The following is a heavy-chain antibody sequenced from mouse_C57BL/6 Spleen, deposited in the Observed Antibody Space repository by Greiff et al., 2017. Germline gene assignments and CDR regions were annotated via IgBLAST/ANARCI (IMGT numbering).Heavy chain of an antibody. J-gene: IGHJ3*01. D-gene: IGHD1-1*01. CDR3: ARDEVTTVVEGFAY. CDR2: ISDGGSYT. V-gene: IGHV5-4*01. CDR1: GFTFSSYA. Sequence: EVMLVESGGGLVKPGGSLKLSCAASGFTFSSYAMSWVRQTPEKRLEWVATISDGGSYTYYPDNVKGRFTISRDNAKNNLYLQMSHLKSEDTAMYYCARDEVTTVVEGFAYWGQGTLVTVSA.